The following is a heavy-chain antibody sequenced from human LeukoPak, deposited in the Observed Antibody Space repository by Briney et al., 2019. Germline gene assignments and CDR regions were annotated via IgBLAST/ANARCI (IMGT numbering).Heavy chain of an antibody. V-gene: IGHV1-24*01. CDR1: GYTLTELS. Sequence: ASVKVSCKVSGYTLTELSMHWVRQAPGKGLEWMGGFDPEDGETIYAQKLQGRVTMTEDTSTDTAYMELSSLRSEDTAVYYCATADIVVVPARVHLEAGMDVWGQGTTVTVSS. J-gene: IGHJ6*02. CDR3: ATADIVVVPARVHLEAGMDV. CDR2: FDPEDGET. D-gene: IGHD2-2*01.